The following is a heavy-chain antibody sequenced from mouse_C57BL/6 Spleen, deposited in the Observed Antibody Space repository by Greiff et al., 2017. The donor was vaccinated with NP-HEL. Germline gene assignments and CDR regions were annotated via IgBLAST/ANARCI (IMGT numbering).Heavy chain of an antibody. V-gene: IGHV1-55*01. CDR1: GYTFTSYW. Sequence: QVHVKQPGAELVKPGASVKMSCKASGYTFTSYWITWVKQRPGQGLEWIGDIYPGSGSTNYNEKFKSKATLTVDTSSSTAYMQLSSLTSEDSAVYYCARGGLGYYGSSFDYWGQGTTLTVSS. CDR2: IYPGSGST. CDR3: ARGGLGYYGSSFDY. D-gene: IGHD1-1*01. J-gene: IGHJ2*01.